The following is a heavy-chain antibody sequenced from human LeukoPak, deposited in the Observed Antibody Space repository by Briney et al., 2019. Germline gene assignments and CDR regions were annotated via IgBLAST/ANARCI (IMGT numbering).Heavy chain of an antibody. CDR2: IYYSGST. Sequence: NPSETLSLTCTVSGDSMSSRSYYWGWIRQPPGKGLEWIGYIYYSGSTYYNPSLKSRVTISVDTSKNQFSLKLSSVTAADTAVYYCARSRHYYGSGSDAFDIWGQGTMVTVSS. J-gene: IGHJ3*02. CDR3: ARSRHYYGSGSDAFDI. V-gene: IGHV4-31*03. CDR1: GDSMSSRSYY. D-gene: IGHD3-10*01.